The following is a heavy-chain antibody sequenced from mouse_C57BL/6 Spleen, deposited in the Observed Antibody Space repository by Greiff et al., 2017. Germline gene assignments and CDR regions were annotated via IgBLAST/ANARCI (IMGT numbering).Heavy chain of an antibody. V-gene: IGHV1-26*01. Sequence: EVKLQQSGPELVKPGASVKISCKASGYTFTDYYMNWVKQSHGKSLEWIGDINPNNGGTSYNQKFKGKATLTVDNSSSTAYMELRSLTSEDSAVYYCARKSIYYGYDGYFDVWGTGTTVTVSS. CDR1: GYTFTDYY. CDR2: INPNNGGT. D-gene: IGHD2-2*01. CDR3: ARKSIYYGYDGYFDV. J-gene: IGHJ1*03.